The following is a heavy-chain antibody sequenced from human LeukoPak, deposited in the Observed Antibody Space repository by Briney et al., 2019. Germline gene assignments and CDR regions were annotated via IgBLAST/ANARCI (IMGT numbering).Heavy chain of an antibody. CDR1: GGSISSGSYY. J-gene: IGHJ4*02. Sequence: SETLSLTCTVSGGSISSGSYYWSWIRQPAGKGLEWIGRVYTSGSTNYNPSLKSRVIISVDTSKNQFSLELSSVTAADTAVYYCVRDVDYWGQGTLVTVSS. CDR3: VRDVDY. V-gene: IGHV4-61*02. CDR2: VYTSGST.